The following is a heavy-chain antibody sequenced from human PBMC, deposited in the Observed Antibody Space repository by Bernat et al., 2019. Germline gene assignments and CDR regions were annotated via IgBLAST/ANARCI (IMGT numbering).Heavy chain of an antibody. V-gene: IGHV4-39*01. D-gene: IGHD3-16*02. CDR2: IYYSGST. Sequence: QLQLQESGPGLVKPSETLSLTCTVSGGSISSSSYYWGWIRQPPGKGLEWIGSIYYSGSTYYNPSLKSRVTISVDTSKNQFSLKLSSVTAADTAVDYCARREDDYVWGSYRSYAFDIWGQGTMVTVSS. J-gene: IGHJ3*02. CDR3: ARREDDYVWGSYRSYAFDI. CDR1: GGSISSSSYY.